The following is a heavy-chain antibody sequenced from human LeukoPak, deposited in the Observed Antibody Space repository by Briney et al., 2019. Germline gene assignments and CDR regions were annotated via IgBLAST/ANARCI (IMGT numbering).Heavy chain of an antibody. CDR2: ISSSGSTI. J-gene: IGHJ4*02. Sequence: LSLTCAVYGGSFSGYYWSWVRQAPGKGLEWVSYISSSGSTIYYADSVKGRFTISRDNAKNSLYLQMNSLRAEDAAVYYCARASAVATSPFDYWGQGTLVTVSS. V-gene: IGHV3-11*04. D-gene: IGHD5-12*01. CDR1: GGSFSGYY. CDR3: ARASAVATSPFDY.